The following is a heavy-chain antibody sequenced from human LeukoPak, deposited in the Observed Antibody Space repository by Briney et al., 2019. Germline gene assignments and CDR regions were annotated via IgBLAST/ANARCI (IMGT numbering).Heavy chain of an antibody. J-gene: IGHJ4*02. V-gene: IGHV3-30-3*01. CDR3: ASRIFVDY. CDR1: GFSLSGYW. CDR2: ISYDANIGSNK. Sequence: GGSLRLSCVASGFSLSGYWMYWVRQAPGKGLEWVALISYDANIGSNKYYADSVKGRFTISRDNSKNTLYLQMNSLRAEDTAVYYCASRIFVDYWGQGTLVTVSS. D-gene: IGHD3-3*02.